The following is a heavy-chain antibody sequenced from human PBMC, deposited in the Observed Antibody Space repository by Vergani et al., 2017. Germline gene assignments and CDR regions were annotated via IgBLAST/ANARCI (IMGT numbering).Heavy chain of an antibody. J-gene: IGHJ5*02. V-gene: IGHV1-46*01. CDR3: ASGIAVAPTLS. CDR1: GYTFTSYY. CDR2: INPSGGST. Sequence: QVQLVQSGAEVKKPGASVKVSCKASGYTFTSYYMHWVRQSPGQGLEWMGIINPSGGSTSYAQKFQGRVTMTRDTSTRTVYMEVSSLRSEDTAVYYCASGIAVAPTLSWGQGTLVTVSS. D-gene: IGHD6-19*01.